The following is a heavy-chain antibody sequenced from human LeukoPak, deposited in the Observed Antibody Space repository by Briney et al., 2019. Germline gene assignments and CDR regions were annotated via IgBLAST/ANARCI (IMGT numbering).Heavy chain of an antibody. Sequence: ASVKVSCKASGGTFSSYAISWVRQAPGQGLEWMGGIIPIFGTANYAQKFQGRVTITADKSTSTAYMELSSLRSEDTAVYYCATVRSAGSSGWGFDYWGQGTLVTVSS. CDR1: GGTFSSYA. J-gene: IGHJ4*02. D-gene: IGHD6-19*01. CDR3: ATVRSAGSSGWGFDY. V-gene: IGHV1-69*06. CDR2: IIPIFGTA.